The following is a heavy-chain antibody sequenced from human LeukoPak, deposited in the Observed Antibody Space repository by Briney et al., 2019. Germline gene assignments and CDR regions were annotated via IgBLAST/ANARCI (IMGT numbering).Heavy chain of an antibody. CDR1: GYSISSGYY. Sequence: KPSETLSLTCTVSGYSISSGYYWGWIRQPPGKGLEWIGSIYHSGSTYYNPSLKSRVTISVDTSKNQFSLKLSSVTATDTAVYYCARVPGGGYSYGYDYWGQGTLLTVSS. J-gene: IGHJ4*02. D-gene: IGHD5-18*01. V-gene: IGHV4-38-2*02. CDR3: ARVPGGGYSYGYDY. CDR2: IYHSGST.